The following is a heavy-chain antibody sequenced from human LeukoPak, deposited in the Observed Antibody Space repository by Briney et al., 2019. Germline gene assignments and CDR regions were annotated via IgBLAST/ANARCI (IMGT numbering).Heavy chain of an antibody. CDR2: IIPIFGTA. D-gene: IGHD3-10*02. V-gene: IGHV1-69*13. Sequence: SVKVSCKASGGTFSSYAISWVRQAPGQGLEWMGGIIPIFGTANYARKFQGRVTITADESTSTAYMELSSLRSEDTAVYYCARLVRGRLGYYYMDVWGKGTTVTVSS. J-gene: IGHJ6*03. CDR1: GGTFSSYA. CDR3: ARLVRGRLGYYYMDV.